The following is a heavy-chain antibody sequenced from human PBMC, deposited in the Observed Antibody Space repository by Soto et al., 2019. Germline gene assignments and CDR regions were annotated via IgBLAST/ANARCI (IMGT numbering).Heavy chain of an antibody. CDR3: ARDLGYDILTEKAETKKNWFDP. CDR2: INPNSGGT. Sequence: GASVKVSCKASGYTFTGYYMHWVRQAPGQGLEWMGWINPNSGGTNYAQKFQGWVTMTRDTSISTAYMELSRLRSDDTAVYYCARDLGYDILTEKAETKKNWFDPWGQGTLVTVSS. V-gene: IGHV1-2*04. D-gene: IGHD3-9*01. J-gene: IGHJ5*02. CDR1: GYTFTGYY.